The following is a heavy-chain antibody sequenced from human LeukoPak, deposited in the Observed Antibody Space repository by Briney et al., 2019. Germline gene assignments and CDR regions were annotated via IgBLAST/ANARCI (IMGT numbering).Heavy chain of an antibody. CDR1: GGSFSDYY. CDR2: INHSGST. CDR3: ASGGWNFDY. Sequence: TPSETLSLTCAVYGGSFSDYYWSWIRQPPGKGLEWIGEINHSGSTNYNPSLKSRVTISVDTSKNQFSLKLSSVTAADTAVYYCASGGWNFDYWGQGTLVTVSS. J-gene: IGHJ4*02. V-gene: IGHV4-34*01. D-gene: IGHD6-19*01.